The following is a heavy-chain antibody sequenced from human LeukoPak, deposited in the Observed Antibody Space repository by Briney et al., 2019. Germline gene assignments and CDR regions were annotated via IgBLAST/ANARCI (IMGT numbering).Heavy chain of an antibody. D-gene: IGHD1-26*01. CDR3: ARNPGGANPFDY. V-gene: IGHV3-21*01. Sequence: GGSLRLSCVVSGFTFSSYSMSWVRQAPGKGLEWVSSIGSGSTSIYYGDSVKGRFTISRDNAKNSLYLQMDSLRAEDTAVYYCARNPGGANPFDYRGQGTLVTVSS. J-gene: IGHJ4*02. CDR2: IGSGSTSI. CDR1: GFTFSSYS.